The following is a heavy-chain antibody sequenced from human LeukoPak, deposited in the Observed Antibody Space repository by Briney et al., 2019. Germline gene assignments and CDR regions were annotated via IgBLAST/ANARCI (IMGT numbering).Heavy chain of an antibody. CDR3: ARHERKGVATIDY. CDR1: GGSISSYY. J-gene: IGHJ4*02. Sequence: SETLSLTCTVSGGSISSYYWSWIRQPPGKGLEWIGYIYYSGSTNYNPSLKSRVTISVDTSKNQFSLKLSSVTAADTAVYYCARHERKGVATIDYWGQGTLVTVSS. V-gene: IGHV4-59*01. D-gene: IGHD5-12*01. CDR2: IYYSGST.